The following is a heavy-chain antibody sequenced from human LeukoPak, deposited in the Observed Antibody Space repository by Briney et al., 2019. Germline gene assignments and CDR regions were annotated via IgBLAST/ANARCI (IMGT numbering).Heavy chain of an antibody. V-gene: IGHV3-7*04. CDR2: IKQDESEK. CDR3: TRDLYSYGSEY. Sequence: GGSLRLSCEASGFIFSIYWMSCVRQAPGKGLQWVANIKQDESEKYYVDSVKGRFTISRDNAKNSLYLQMNSLRAEDTAVYYCTRDLYSYGSEYWGQGTLVTVSS. D-gene: IGHD5-18*01. J-gene: IGHJ4*02. CDR1: GFIFSIYW.